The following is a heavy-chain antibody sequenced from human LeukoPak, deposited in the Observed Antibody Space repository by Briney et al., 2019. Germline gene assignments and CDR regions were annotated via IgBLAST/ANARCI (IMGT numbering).Heavy chain of an antibody. Sequence: SETLSLTCTVSGGPISSYYWSWIRQPPGKGLEWIGYIYYSGSTNYNPSLKSRVTISVDTSKNQFSLKLSSVTAADTAVYYCARDGGRRRPFDYWGQGTLVTVSS. CDR2: IYYSGST. J-gene: IGHJ4*02. V-gene: IGHV4-59*01. CDR3: ARDGGRRRPFDY. D-gene: IGHD3-16*01. CDR1: GGPISSYY.